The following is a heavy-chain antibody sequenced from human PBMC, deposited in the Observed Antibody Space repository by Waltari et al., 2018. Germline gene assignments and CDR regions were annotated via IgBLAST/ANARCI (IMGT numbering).Heavy chain of an antibody. V-gene: IGHV4-61*02. CDR3: ARQRSYDFWSGSWVGVFDP. Sequence: QVQLQESGPGLVKPSQTLSLTCTVSGGSISSGSYSWSWIRPPAGKGLEWIGRIYTSGSTNYNPSLKSRVTISVDTSKNQFSLKLSSVTAADTAVYYCARQRSYDFWSGSWVGVFDPWGQGTLVTVSS. J-gene: IGHJ5*02. D-gene: IGHD3-3*01. CDR1: GGSISSGSYS. CDR2: IYTSGST.